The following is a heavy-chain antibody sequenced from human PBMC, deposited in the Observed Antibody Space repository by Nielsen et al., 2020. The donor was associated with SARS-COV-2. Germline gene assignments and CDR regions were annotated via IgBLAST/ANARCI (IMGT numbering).Heavy chain of an antibody. V-gene: IGHV5-51*01. CDR3: ARSSSFDGMDV. CDR1: GYSFTSYW. Sequence: GESLKISCKGSGYSFTSYWIGWVRQMPGKGLEWMGIIYPGDSDTRYSPSFQGQVTIPADKSISTAYLQWGSLKASDTAMYYCARSSSFDGMDVWGQGTTVTVSS. CDR2: IYPGDSDT. D-gene: IGHD6-13*01. J-gene: IGHJ6*02.